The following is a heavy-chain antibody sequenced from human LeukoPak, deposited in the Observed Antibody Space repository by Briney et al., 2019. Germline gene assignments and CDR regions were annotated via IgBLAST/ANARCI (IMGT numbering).Heavy chain of an antibody. CDR2: ISSDGSNK. V-gene: IGHV3-30*04. Sequence: PGGSLRLSCAASGFTFSNYAMHWVRQAPGKGLEWVAVISSDGSNKYYADSVKGRFTFSRDNSKNTLYLQMTSLRAEDTAVYYCARVNFAAAAMDVWGKGTTVTVSS. CDR1: GFTFSNYA. D-gene: IGHD6-13*01. CDR3: ARVNFAAAAMDV. J-gene: IGHJ6*04.